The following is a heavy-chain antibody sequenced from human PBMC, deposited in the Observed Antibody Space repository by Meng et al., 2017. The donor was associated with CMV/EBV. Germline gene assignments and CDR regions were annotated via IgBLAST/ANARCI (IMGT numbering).Heavy chain of an antibody. D-gene: IGHD2-2*01. V-gene: IGHV3-30*02. CDR2: LGYDGSIK. CDR3: AKVSRESCCYCGMDV. Sequence: GESLKISCAASGFTFSSYDMHWVRQAPGKGLEWVAFLGYDGSIKYYAESVKGRFTISRDNSKNTLSLQMNSLRAEDTAVYYCAKVSRESCCYCGMDVWGQGTTVTVSS. CDR1: GFTFSSYD. J-gene: IGHJ6*02.